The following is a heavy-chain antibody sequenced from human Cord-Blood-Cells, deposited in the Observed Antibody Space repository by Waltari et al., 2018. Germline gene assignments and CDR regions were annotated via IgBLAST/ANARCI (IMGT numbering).Heavy chain of an antibody. CDR3: ATDLWLSSPNRFDY. J-gene: IGHJ4*02. D-gene: IGHD6-19*01. Sequence: QVQLVQSGAEVKKPGASVKVSCTVSGYTLTDLSMHWVRQAPGKGLEWMGGFDPEDGETIYAQKFQGRVTMTEDTSTDTAYMELSSLRSEDTAVYYCATDLWLSSPNRFDYWGQGTLVTVSS. CDR2: FDPEDGET. CDR1: GYTLTDLS. V-gene: IGHV1-24*01.